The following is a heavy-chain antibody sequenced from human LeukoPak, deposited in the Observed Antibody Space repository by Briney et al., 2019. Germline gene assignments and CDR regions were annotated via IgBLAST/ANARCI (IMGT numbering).Heavy chain of an antibody. J-gene: IGHJ5*02. CDR1: GFTFSSYD. CDR3: ARGRGVVPAAFNWFDP. V-gene: IGHV3-13*01. Sequence: GGSLRLSCAASGFTFSSYDMHWVRRATGKGLEWVSAIGTAGDTYYPGSVKGRFTISRENAKNSLYLQMNSLRAEDTAVYYCARGRGVVPAAFNWFDPWGQGTLVTVSS. D-gene: IGHD2-2*01. CDR2: IGTAGDT.